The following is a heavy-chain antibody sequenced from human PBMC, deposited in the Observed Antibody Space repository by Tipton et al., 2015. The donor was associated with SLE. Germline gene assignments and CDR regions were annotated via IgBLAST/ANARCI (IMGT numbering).Heavy chain of an antibody. CDR3: ARDRGAGSLRGDWYFDL. J-gene: IGHJ2*01. CDR2: IYYSGST. CDR1: GGSISSFH. V-gene: IGHV4-59*01. Sequence: TLSLTCTVSGGSISSFHWSWIRQPPGKGLEWIGYIYYSGSTNYNPSLESRVTISVDTSKNQFSLKLSSVTAADTAVYYCARDRGAGSLRGDWYFDLWGRGTLVTVSS. D-gene: IGHD3-10*01.